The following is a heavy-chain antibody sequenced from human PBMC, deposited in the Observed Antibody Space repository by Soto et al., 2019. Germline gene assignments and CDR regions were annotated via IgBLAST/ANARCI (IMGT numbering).Heavy chain of an antibody. CDR1: GGTFSSYA. Sequence: QVQLVQSGAEVKKPGSSVKVSCKASGGTFSSYAISWVRQAPGQGLEWMGGIIPIFGTANYAQKFQGRVTITADESTSTAYMELSSLRSEDTAMYYCARGGQWLVLDYYYGMDVWGQGTTVTVSS. D-gene: IGHD6-19*01. V-gene: IGHV1-69*01. CDR2: IIPIFGTA. J-gene: IGHJ6*02. CDR3: ARGGQWLVLDYYYGMDV.